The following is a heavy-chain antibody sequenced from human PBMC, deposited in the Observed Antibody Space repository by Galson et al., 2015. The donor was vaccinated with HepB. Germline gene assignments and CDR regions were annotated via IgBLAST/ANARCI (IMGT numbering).Heavy chain of an antibody. CDR3: ATVEILVVRGGLRTRSYFDY. CDR1: GITFNTYS. J-gene: IGHJ4*02. D-gene: IGHD3-10*01. CDR2: ISSSSSYI. V-gene: IGHV3-21*01. Sequence: SLRLSCAASGITFNTYSMNWVRQAPGKGLEWVASISSSSSYIYYADSVKGRFTISRDNARNSLYLQMNSLRAEDTAVYHCATVEILVVRGGLRTRSYFDYWGRGTPVTVSS.